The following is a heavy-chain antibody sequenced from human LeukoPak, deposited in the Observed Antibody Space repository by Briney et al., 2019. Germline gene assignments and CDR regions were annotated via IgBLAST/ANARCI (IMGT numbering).Heavy chain of an antibody. CDR2: INWNGGST. V-gene: IGHV3-20*01. CDR1: GFTFDDYG. D-gene: IGHD2-15*01. CDR3: ARVSGSYQVDY. Sequence: GGSLRLSCAASGFTFDDYGMSWVRQAPGKGLEWVSGINWNGGSTGYADSVKGRFTISRDNAKKSLYLQMNSLRAEDTALYHCARVSGSYQVDYWGQGTLVTVSS. J-gene: IGHJ4*02.